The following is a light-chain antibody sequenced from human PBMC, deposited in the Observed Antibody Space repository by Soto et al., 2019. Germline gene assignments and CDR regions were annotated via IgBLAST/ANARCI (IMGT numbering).Light chain of an antibody. CDR3: QQYNSYSEA. V-gene: IGKV1-5*01. CDR1: QSISSW. J-gene: IGKJ1*01. Sequence: DIQMTQSPSTLSASVGDRVTITCRASQSISSWLAWYQQKRGKAPKLLIYDASSLESGVPSRFSGSGSGTEFTLTISSLQPDDFATYYCQQYNSYSEAFGQGTKVDIK. CDR2: DAS.